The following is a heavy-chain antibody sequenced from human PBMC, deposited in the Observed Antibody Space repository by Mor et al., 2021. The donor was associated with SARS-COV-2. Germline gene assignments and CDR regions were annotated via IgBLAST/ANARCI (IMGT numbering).Heavy chain of an antibody. CDR3: ARRLAARAPFDY. V-gene: IGHV5-51*01. J-gene: IGHJ4*02. Sequence: TRYSPSFQGQVTISADKSISTAYLQWSSLKASDTAIYYCARRLAARAPFDYWGQGTLVTVSS. D-gene: IGHD6-6*01. CDR2: T.